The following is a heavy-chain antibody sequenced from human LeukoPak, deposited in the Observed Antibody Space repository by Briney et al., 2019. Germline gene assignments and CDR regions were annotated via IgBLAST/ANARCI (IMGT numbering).Heavy chain of an antibody. CDR2: INHSGST. J-gene: IGHJ5*02. CDR1: GGSFSGYY. CDR3: ARMFCSSTSCLQNWFDP. D-gene: IGHD2-2*01. Sequence: SETLSLTCAVYGGSFSGYYWSWIRQPPGKELEWIGEINHSGSTNYNPSLKSRVTISVDTSKNQFSLKLSSVTSADTAVYYCARMFCSSTSCLQNWFDPWGQGTLVTVSS. V-gene: IGHV4-34*01.